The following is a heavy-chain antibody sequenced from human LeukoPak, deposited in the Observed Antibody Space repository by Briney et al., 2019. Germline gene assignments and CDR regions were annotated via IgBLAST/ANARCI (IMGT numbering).Heavy chain of an antibody. J-gene: IGHJ4*02. V-gene: IGHV3-53*01. D-gene: IGHD3-16*01. CDR1: GFIVGSNY. Sequence: GGSLRLSCAASGFIVGSNYMSWVRQAPGKGLEWVSVIYDDGTIYYADSVKGRFTISRDNSRNTVFLQMNSLRAEDTAVYYCARDYAFDYWGQGTLVTVSS. CDR2: IYDDGTI. CDR3: ARDYAFDY.